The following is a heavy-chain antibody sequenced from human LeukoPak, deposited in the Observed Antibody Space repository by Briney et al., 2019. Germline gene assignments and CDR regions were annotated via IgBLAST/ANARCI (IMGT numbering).Heavy chain of an antibody. Sequence: GGTLRLSCAASGFNFRKYVMTWVRQAPGKGLEWVSSITARRLATYYADSVKGRFTISRDDSKSTLFLQMNSLRPEDTAIYYCAKDWSGSYYPHYDYWGQGTLVTVSS. J-gene: IGHJ4*02. D-gene: IGHD3-3*01. CDR3: AKDWSGSYYPHYDY. CDR2: ITARRLAT. CDR1: GFNFRKYV. V-gene: IGHV3-23*01.